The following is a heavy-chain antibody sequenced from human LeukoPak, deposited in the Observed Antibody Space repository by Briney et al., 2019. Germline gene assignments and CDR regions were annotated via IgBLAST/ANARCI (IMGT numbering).Heavy chain of an antibody. CDR2: ISSNGDST. D-gene: IGHD1-1*01. CDR3: AVNWNYDY. V-gene: IGHV3-64D*09. Sequence: PGGSLRLSCSASGFTFSSYAMQWVRQAPGKGLECVSAISSNGDSTYYADSVKGRFTISRDISKNTLYLQMSSLRAEDTAVYYCAVNWNYDYWGQGTLVTVSS. J-gene: IGHJ4*02. CDR1: GFTFSSYA.